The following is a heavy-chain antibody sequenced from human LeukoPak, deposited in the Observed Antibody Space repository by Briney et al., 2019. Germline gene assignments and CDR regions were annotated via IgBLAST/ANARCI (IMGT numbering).Heavy chain of an antibody. CDR2: ISTYNGNT. D-gene: IGHD3-22*01. Sequence: SVKVSCKASGYTFTSYGISWVRQAPGQGLEWMGWISTYNGNTNYAQNLQGRVTMTTDTSTSTAYMELRSLRPDDTAVYYCARLSSGYQSPFDYWGQGTLVTVSS. V-gene: IGHV1-18*01. CDR3: ARLSSGYQSPFDY. J-gene: IGHJ4*02. CDR1: GYTFTSYG.